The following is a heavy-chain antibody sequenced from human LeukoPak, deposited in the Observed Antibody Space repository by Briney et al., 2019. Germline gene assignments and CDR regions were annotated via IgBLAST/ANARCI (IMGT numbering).Heavy chain of an antibody. CDR3: TTDATVAGLDYYYGMDV. Sequence: GGSLRLSCAASGFTFSSYAMSWVRQAPGKGLEWVGRIKSKTDGGTTDYAAPVKGRFTISRDDSKNTLYLQMNSLKTEDTAVYYCTTDATVAGLDYYYGMDVWGQGTTVTVSS. CDR2: IKSKTDGGTT. J-gene: IGHJ6*02. V-gene: IGHV3-15*01. D-gene: IGHD6-19*01. CDR1: GFTFSSYA.